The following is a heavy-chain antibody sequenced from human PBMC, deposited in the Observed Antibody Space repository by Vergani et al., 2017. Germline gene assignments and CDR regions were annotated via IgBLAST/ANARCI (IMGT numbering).Heavy chain of an antibody. D-gene: IGHD1-20*01. J-gene: IGHJ4*01. Sequence: EVQLLESGGDLVQPGGSLRLSCTASGFIFSTYAMSWVRQAPGRGLAWVSSISGPGLSTYYADSVKGRVTISRDNSKNTLYLQMNSLRVEDTAVYYCARAYGRYDWFDYWGQRTLVTVSS. CDR3: ARAYGRYDWFDY. CDR1: GFIFSTYA. V-gene: IGHV3-23*01. CDR2: ISGPGLST.